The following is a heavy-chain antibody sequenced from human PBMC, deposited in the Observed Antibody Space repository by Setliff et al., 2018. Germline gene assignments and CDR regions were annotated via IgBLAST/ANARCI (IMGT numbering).Heavy chain of an antibody. CDR2: IIPMFGTA. D-gene: IGHD3-10*01. V-gene: IGHV1-69*13. CDR1: GGTFSSYA. CDR3: AARCSSTSCRYYYGSGGSVPFDY. Sequence: ASVKVSCKASGGTFSSYAISWVRQAPGQGLEWMGGIIPMFGTANYAQKFQGRVTITADESTSTAYMELSSLRSEDTAVYYCAARCSSTSCRYYYGSGGSVPFDYWGQGTLVTVSS. J-gene: IGHJ4*02.